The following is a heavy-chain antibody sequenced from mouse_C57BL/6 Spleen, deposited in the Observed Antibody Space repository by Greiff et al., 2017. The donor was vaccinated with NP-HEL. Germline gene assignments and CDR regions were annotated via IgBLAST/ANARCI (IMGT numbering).Heavy chain of an antibody. CDR3: ARDYDYDRVFDY. CDR1: GYSITSGYY. V-gene: IGHV3-6*01. D-gene: IGHD2-4*01. Sequence: EVKLQESGPGLVKPSQSLSLTCSVTGYSITSGYYWNWIRQFPGNKLEWMGYISYDGSNNYNPSLKNRISITRDTSKNQFFLKLNSVTTEDTATYYCARDYDYDRVFDYWGQGTTLTVSS. CDR2: ISYDGSN. J-gene: IGHJ2*01.